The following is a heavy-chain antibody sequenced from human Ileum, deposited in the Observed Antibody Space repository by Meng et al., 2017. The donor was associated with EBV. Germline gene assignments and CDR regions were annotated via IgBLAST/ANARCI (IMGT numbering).Heavy chain of an antibody. J-gene: IGHJ4*02. CDR2: MSDSGIT. CDR3: AKNGEKYFEY. CDR1: GGSISVINW. V-gene: IGHV4-4*02. Sequence: QVQLVESGPGLVNPSGTLSLTCAVSGGSISVINWWSWVRQSPEKGLEWIGEMSDSGITHYNPSLKSRVTISADKSNNQFSLKLTSVTSADTAVYFCAKNGEKYFEYWGQGTLVTVSS.